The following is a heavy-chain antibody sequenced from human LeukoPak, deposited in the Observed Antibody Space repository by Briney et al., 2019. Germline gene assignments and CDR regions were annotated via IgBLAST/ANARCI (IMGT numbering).Heavy chain of an antibody. D-gene: IGHD6-19*01. CDR2: IYYSGST. Sequence: TSETLSLTCTVSGGSISSYYWSWIRQPPGKGLERIGNIYYSGSTNYNPSLKSRVTISVDTSKNQFSLKLSSVTAADTAVYYCARERRVSSGWYRIDYWGQGTLVTVSS. CDR3: ARERRVSSGWYRIDY. CDR1: GGSISSYY. V-gene: IGHV4-59*01. J-gene: IGHJ4*02.